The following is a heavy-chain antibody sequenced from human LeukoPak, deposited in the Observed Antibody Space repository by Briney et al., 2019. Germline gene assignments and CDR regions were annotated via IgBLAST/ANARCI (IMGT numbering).Heavy chain of an antibody. D-gene: IGHD3-10*01. V-gene: IGHV1-8*02. CDR1: GGTFSSYA. Sequence: ASVKVSCKASGGTFSSYAISWVRQAPGQGLEWMGWMNPNSGNTGYAQKFQGRVTMTRNTSISTAYMELSSLRSEDTAVYYCARIGWRFGEFSSDYWGQGTLVTVSS. CDR2: MNPNSGNT. J-gene: IGHJ4*02. CDR3: ARIGWRFGEFSSDY.